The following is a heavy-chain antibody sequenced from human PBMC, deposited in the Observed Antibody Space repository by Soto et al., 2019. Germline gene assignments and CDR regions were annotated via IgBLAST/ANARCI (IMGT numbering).Heavy chain of an antibody. Sequence: QVHLVESGGDVVQPGRSLRLSCAASGFSFSSYAIHWVRQAPGKGLEWVAVISYDGSDMYYGDSVKGRFTISRDKSNNTLYLQTNSLRPDDTALYFCAKDTMGIVRAGASLDSWGQGTLVIVSS. V-gene: IGHV3-30*18. J-gene: IGHJ4*02. CDR1: GFSFSSYA. CDR2: ISYDGSDM. CDR3: AKDTMGIVRAGASLDS. D-gene: IGHD1-26*01.